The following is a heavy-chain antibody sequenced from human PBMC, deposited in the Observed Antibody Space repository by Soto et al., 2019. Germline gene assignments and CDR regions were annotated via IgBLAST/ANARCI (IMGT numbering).Heavy chain of an antibody. Sequence: TCTVSGGSISSGDYYWSWIRQPPGKGLEWIGYIYYSGSTYYNPSLKSRVTISVDTSKNQFSLKLSSVTAADTAVYYCARGGPGSRGFYYYYYMDVWGKGTTVTVSS. CDR2: IYYSGST. D-gene: IGHD3-10*01. CDR1: GGSISSGDYY. J-gene: IGHJ6*03. CDR3: ARGGPGSRGFYYYYYMDV. V-gene: IGHV4-30-4*01.